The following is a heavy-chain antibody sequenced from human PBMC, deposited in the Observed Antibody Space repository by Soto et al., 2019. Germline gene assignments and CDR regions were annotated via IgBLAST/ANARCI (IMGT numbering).Heavy chain of an antibody. Sequence: EVQLVESGGGLVQPGRSLRLSCAASGFTFDDYAMHWVRQAPGKGLEWVSGISWNSGSIGYADSVKGRFTISRDNAKNSLYLQMNSLRAEDTALYYCAKDTTVTFYWGQGTLVTVSS. D-gene: IGHD4-17*01. CDR3: AKDTTVTFY. J-gene: IGHJ4*02. CDR2: ISWNSGSI. CDR1: GFTFDDYA. V-gene: IGHV3-9*01.